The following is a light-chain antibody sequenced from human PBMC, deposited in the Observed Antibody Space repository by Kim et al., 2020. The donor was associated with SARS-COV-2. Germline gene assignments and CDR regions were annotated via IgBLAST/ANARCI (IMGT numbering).Light chain of an antibody. J-gene: IGLJ2*01. CDR1: SSNIGSNS. V-gene: IGLV1-44*01. Sequence: GQRVTISCSGGSSNIGSNSVNCYQHLPGTAPKLLIYSQDRRPSGVPDRFSGSKSGTSASLAISGLQSEDEAEYYCAAWDASLNVVVFGGGTQLTVL. CDR2: SQD. CDR3: AAWDASLNVVV.